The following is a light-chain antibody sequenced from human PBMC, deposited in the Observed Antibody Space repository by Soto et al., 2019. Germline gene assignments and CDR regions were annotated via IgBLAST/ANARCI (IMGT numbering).Light chain of an antibody. Sequence: QSVLTQPASVSGSPGQSITISCTGTSSDVGKYNLVSWYQHHPGRAPKLIIYEDTKRPSGVSNRFSGSKSGNTASLTISGFQAEDEAHYYCCSYAGTTTFVVFGGGTKVTVL. J-gene: IGLJ2*01. CDR2: EDT. CDR3: CSYAGTTTFVV. CDR1: SSDVGKYNL. V-gene: IGLV2-23*02.